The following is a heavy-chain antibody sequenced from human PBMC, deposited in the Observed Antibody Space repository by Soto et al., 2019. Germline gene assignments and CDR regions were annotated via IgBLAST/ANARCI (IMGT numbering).Heavy chain of an antibody. CDR1: GGSISSGDYY. V-gene: IGHV4-30-4*01. CDR2: IYYSGST. J-gene: IGHJ5*02. Sequence: QVQLQESGPGLVKPSQTLSLTCTVSGGSISSGDYYWSWIRQPPGKGLEWIGYIYYSGSTYYNPSLKSRVTISVDASKNRFSRKLSSVTAADTAVYYWARESRGWGVWFDPGGQGTLVTVSS. CDR3: ARESRGWGVWFDP. D-gene: IGHD6-19*01.